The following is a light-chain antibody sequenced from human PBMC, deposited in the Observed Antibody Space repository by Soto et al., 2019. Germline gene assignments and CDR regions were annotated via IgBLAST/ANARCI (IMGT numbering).Light chain of an antibody. CDR2: DAS. J-gene: IGKJ4*01. CDR1: QSVISY. V-gene: IGKV3-11*01. Sequence: EIVLTQSPATLSLSPGERATLSCRASQSVISYLAWYQQKAGQAPRLLIYDASNRATGIPARFSGSGSGTDFPLSISSLEPEDFAVYYCQQRSNLPLTFGGGTKVEIK. CDR3: QQRSNLPLT.